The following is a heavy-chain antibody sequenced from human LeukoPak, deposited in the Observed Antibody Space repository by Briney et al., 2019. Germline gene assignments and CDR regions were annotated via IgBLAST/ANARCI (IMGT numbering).Heavy chain of an antibody. CDR1: GGSISSYY. CDR2: IYYTGST. D-gene: IGHD3-9*01. Sequence: SETLSLTCTVSGGSISSYYLSWIRQPPRKGLEWIGYIYYTGSTNFIPSLNRRVTISVDTPKHQFSLKLSSVTAADTAVYYCARVNDILTGYTFDYWGQGTLVTVSS. V-gene: IGHV4-59*01. CDR3: ARVNDILTGYTFDY. J-gene: IGHJ4*02.